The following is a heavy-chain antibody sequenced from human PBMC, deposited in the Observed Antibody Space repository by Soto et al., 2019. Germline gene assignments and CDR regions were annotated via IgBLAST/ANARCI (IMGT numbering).Heavy chain of an antibody. J-gene: IGHJ4*02. V-gene: IGHV4-30-4*01. CDR2: IHYSGST. CDR1: GGSISSGDYY. D-gene: IGHD3-10*01. Sequence: SETLSLTCTVSGGSISSGDYYWSWIRQPPGKGLEWIGYIHYSGSTYHNPSLKSRVTISVDTSKNQFSLKLSSMTAADAAVYYCARSPSMVRGVIMDYWGQGTLVTVS. CDR3: ARSPSMVRGVIMDY.